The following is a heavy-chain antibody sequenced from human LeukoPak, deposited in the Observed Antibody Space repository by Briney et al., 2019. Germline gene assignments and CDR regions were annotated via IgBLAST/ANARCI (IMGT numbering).Heavy chain of an antibody. D-gene: IGHD3-22*01. CDR2: IYYSGST. CDR3: ARDYYDSSGYYYFDH. Sequence: SETLSLTCTVSGGSISCSSYYWGWIRQPPGKGLEWIGSIYYSGSTYYNPSLKSRVSISVDTSKNQFSLKPKSVTAADTAVYYCARDYYDSSGYYYFDHWGQGTLVTVSS. V-gene: IGHV4-39*07. J-gene: IGHJ4*02. CDR1: GGSISCSSYY.